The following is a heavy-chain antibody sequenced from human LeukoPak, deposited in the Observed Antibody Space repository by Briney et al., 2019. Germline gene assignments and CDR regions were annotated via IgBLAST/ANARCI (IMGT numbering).Heavy chain of an antibody. CDR1: GFTFSSYW. V-gene: IGHV3-7*05. CDR2: IKQDGSEE. D-gene: IGHD6-6*01. Sequence: GGSLRLSCAASGFTFSSYWMSWVRQAPGKGLEWVASIKQDGSEEVYVDSVKGRFTISRDNAKNSLFLQMNTLRAEDTAVYYCARDPYSSTWSYGMDVWGQGTTVTVSS. J-gene: IGHJ6*02. CDR3: ARDPYSSTWSYGMDV.